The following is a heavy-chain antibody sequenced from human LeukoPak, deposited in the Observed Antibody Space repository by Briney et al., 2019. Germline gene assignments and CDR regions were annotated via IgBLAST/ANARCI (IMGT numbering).Heavy chain of an antibody. J-gene: IGHJ5*02. D-gene: IGHD5-12*01. V-gene: IGHV3-21*01. CDR2: ISSSSSYI. CDR1: GFTSSSYS. CDR3: ARAGSRGSNWFDP. Sequence: GGSLRLSCAASGFTSSSYSMNWVRQAPGKGLEWVSSISSSSSYIYYADSVKGRFTISRDNAKNSLYLQMNSLRAEDTAVYYCARAGSRGSNWFDPWGQGTLVTVSS.